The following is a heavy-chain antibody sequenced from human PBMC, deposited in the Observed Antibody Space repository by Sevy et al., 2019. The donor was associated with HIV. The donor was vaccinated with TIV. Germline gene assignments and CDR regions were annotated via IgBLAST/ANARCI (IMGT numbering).Heavy chain of an antibody. D-gene: IGHD1-26*01. CDR1: GFTFSGYN. J-gene: IGHJ4*02. CDR2: ISSSTTI. Sequence: GGSLRLSCAASGFTFSGYNMNWIRQAPGKGLEWISYISSSTTIYYADSLKGRFTISRDNAKNSLYLQMSSLRDEDTAVYYCARGATTFESWGQGTPVTVSS. CDR3: ARGATTFES. V-gene: IGHV3-48*02.